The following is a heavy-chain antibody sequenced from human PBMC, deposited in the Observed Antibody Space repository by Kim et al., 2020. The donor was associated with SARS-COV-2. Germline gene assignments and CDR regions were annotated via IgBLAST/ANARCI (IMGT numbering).Heavy chain of an antibody. D-gene: IGHD3-22*01. Sequence: GGSLRLSCVTSGFTFSNYWMSWVRQAPGKGLEWVANIKQGGSEKSYVDSVKGRFTISRDNAKNSLYLQMNSLKTEDTAVYYCTRSLNDGSGYEGYYFDSWGQGTLVTVSS. CDR3: TRSLNDGSGYEGYYFDS. J-gene: IGHJ4*02. CDR1: GFTFSNYW. V-gene: IGHV3-7*05. CDR2: IKQGGSEK.